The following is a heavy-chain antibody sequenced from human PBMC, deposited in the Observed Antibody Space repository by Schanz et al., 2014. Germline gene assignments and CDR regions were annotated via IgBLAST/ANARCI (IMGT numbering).Heavy chain of an antibody. CDR3: ARLPGLYCSGGACYRGY. CDR1: GFTVTSYY. CDR2: INHSGGT. D-gene: IGHD2-15*01. J-gene: IGHJ4*02. Sequence: MQLVESGGGLIQPGGSLRLSCAASGFTVTSYYMSWIRQPPGKGLEWIGEINHSGGTNYNPSLKSRVTMSVDTSKNQFSLRVPSVTATDTAVYYCARLPGLYCSGGACYRGYWGQGTLVTVSS. V-gene: IGHV4-34*01.